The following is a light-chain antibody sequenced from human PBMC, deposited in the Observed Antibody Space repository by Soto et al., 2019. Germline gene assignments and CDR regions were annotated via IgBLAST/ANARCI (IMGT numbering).Light chain of an antibody. V-gene: IGKV3-20*01. Sequence: EIVLTQSPGTLSLSPGERATLSCRASQGVSNTYLAWYQQKPGQAPRLLIYGASSRATGIPDRFSGSGSGTDFTLTISKLEPEDFAVYYFQQYGSSPWTFGQGTKVELK. CDR1: QGVSNTY. CDR2: GAS. J-gene: IGKJ1*01. CDR3: QQYGSSPWT.